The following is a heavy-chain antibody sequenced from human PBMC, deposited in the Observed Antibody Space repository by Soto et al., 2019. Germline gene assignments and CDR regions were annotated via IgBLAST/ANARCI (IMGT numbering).Heavy chain of an antibody. CDR1: GGSISSSSYY. D-gene: IGHD4-17*01. Sequence: SETLSLTCTVSGGSISSSSYYWGWIRQPPGKGLEWIGSIYYSGRPYYNPSLKSRVTISVDTSKNQFSLKLSSVTAADTAVYYCAADGYYYYGMDVWGQGTTVTVSS. V-gene: IGHV4-39*01. J-gene: IGHJ6*02. CDR3: AADGYYYYGMDV. CDR2: IYYSGRP.